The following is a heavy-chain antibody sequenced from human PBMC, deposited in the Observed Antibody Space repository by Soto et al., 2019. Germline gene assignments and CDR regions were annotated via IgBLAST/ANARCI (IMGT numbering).Heavy chain of an antibody. Sequence: GASVKVSCKASGYTFTSYGISWVRQAPGQGLEWMGWISAYNGNTNYAQKLQGRVTMTTDTSTSTAYMELRSLRSDDTAVYYCARATKTRHYYNYGIDDWGQGTTVTVSS. J-gene: IGHJ6*02. CDR3: ARATKTRHYYNYGIDD. V-gene: IGHV1-18*01. CDR2: ISAYNGNT. CDR1: GYTFTSYG. D-gene: IGHD1-26*01.